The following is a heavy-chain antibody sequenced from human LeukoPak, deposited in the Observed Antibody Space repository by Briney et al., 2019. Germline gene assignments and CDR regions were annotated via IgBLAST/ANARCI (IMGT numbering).Heavy chain of an antibody. Sequence: GGSLRLSCAASGFSFSIYAMSWVRQAPGKGLEWVSAISDSGGSTYYADSVKGRFTISRDNAKNSLSLQMNSLRAEDTAVYYCARCSGSSTYHSDDYWGQGTLVTVSS. D-gene: IGHD2-15*01. V-gene: IGHV3-23*01. CDR2: ISDSGGST. CDR3: ARCSGSSTYHSDDY. CDR1: GFSFSIYA. J-gene: IGHJ4*02.